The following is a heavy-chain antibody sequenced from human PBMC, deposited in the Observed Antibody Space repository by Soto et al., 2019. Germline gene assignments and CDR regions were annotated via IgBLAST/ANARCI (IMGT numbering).Heavy chain of an antibody. CDR1: GASISSYY. V-gene: IGHV4-59*01. CDR2: IYDSGST. D-gene: IGHD3-16*01. CDR3: AREGLRKGRVFDI. J-gene: IGHJ3*02. Sequence: QVQLQESGTGLVRPSETLSLTCIVSGASISSYYWSWIRQPPGKGLEWIGYIYDSGSTEYNPSLKSRVTISTDTSKIQFSLKLNSVTAADTAVYYCAREGLRKGRVFDIWGQGTMVTVSS.